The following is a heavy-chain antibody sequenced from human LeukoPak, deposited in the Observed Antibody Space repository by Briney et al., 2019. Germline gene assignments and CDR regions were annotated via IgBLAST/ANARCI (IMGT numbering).Heavy chain of an antibody. CDR1: GGSISSSSYY. CDR2: IYYSGSA. J-gene: IGHJ4*02. D-gene: IGHD3-10*01. V-gene: IGHV4-39*07. CDR3: ARDVDGSGTYPTGFDY. Sequence: NPSETLSLTCTVSGGSISSSSYYWGWIRQPPGKGLEWIGSIYYSGSAYYNPSLKSRVTISVDTSKNQFSLKLSSVTAADTAVYYCARDVDGSGTYPTGFDYWGQGTLVTVSS.